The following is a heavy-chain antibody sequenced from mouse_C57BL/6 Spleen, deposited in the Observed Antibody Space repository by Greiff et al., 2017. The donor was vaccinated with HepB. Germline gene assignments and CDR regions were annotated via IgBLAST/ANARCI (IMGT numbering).Heavy chain of an antibody. CDR1: GFTFSDYY. Sequence: EVQLVESEGGLVQPGSSMKLSCTASGFTFSDYYMAWVRQVPEKGLEWVANINYDGSSTYYLDSLKSRFIISRDNAKNILYLQMSSLKSEDTATYYCARAGWDYDYAMDYWGQGTSVTVSS. J-gene: IGHJ4*01. CDR2: INYDGSST. CDR3: ARAGWDYDYAMDY. D-gene: IGHD2-4*01. V-gene: IGHV5-16*01.